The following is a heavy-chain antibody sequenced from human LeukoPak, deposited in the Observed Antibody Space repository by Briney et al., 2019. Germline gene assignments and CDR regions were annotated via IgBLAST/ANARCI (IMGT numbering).Heavy chain of an antibody. D-gene: IGHD1-14*01. CDR1: GFTFSGYW. Sequence: GGSLRLSCVASGFTFSGYWMHWVRQAPGKGLVWVSRINSDGIGTAYADSVKGRFTISRDNPKNTLYLQMSSLRAEDTAVYYCVRNRQEGWIDYWGQGTLVTVSS. CDR2: INSDGIGT. V-gene: IGHV3-74*01. J-gene: IGHJ4*02. CDR3: VRNRQEGWIDY.